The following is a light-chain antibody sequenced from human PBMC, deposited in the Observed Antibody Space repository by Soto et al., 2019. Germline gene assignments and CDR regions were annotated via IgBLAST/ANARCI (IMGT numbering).Light chain of an antibody. CDR3: SSYTSSSKV. CDR1: SSDVGGYNY. J-gene: IGLJ1*01. Sequence: SVLTQPASVSVSPGQSITISCTGTSSDVGGYNYVSWYQQHPGKAPKLMIYDVSNRPSGVSNRFSGSKSGNTASLTISGLQAEDEADYYCSSYTSSSKVFGTGTKVTVL. CDR2: DVS. V-gene: IGLV2-14*01.